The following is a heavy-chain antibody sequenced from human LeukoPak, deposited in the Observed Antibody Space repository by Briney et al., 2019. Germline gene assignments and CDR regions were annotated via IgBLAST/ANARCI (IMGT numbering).Heavy chain of an antibody. Sequence: GGSLRLSCAASGFTFSNHNMDWVRQAPGKGLEWISYISGRGEAIFYADSVQGRFTISRDNAKNSLYLQMNSLRAEDTALYYCAKDSSSSRSHYWYFDLWGRGTLVTVSS. V-gene: IGHV3-48*04. D-gene: IGHD6-13*01. J-gene: IGHJ2*01. CDR3: AKDSSSSRSHYWYFDL. CDR2: ISGRGEAI. CDR1: GFTFSNHN.